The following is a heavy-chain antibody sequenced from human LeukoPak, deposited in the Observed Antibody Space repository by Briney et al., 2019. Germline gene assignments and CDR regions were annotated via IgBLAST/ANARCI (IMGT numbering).Heavy chain of an antibody. V-gene: IGHV4-61*02. D-gene: IGHD3-3*01. CDR1: GDSMSSDYFY. Sequence: SETLSLTCTVSGDSMSSDYFYWSWIRQPAGQGLEWIGRVSTRGNTDYNPSLKSRVTMSIDTSKKQFSLKLSSVTAADTAVYYCARENDFSGAFPPYMDVWGKGTTVTISS. CDR2: VSTRGNT. J-gene: IGHJ6*03. CDR3: ARENDFSGAFPPYMDV.